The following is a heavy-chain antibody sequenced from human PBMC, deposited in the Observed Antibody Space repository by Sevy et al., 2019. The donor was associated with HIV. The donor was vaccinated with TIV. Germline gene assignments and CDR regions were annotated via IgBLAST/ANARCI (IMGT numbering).Heavy chain of an antibody. CDR3: AHWLYGDYVTNFDY. J-gene: IGHJ4*02. V-gene: IGHV2-5*02. D-gene: IGHD4-17*01. CDR2: IYWDDDK. CDR1: GISLSTSGMG. Sequence: SGPTLGNPTQTLTLTCTFSGISLSTSGMGVGWIRQPPGKALEWLALIYWDDDKRYSPSLKSRLTITKDTSKNQVVLTMTNMDPVDTATYYCAHWLYGDYVTNFDYWGQGTLATVSS.